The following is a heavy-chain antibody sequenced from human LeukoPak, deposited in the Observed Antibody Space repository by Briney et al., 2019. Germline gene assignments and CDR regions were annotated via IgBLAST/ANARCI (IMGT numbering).Heavy chain of an antibody. D-gene: IGHD3-10*01. CDR3: ARGMYYYGSGSCPYFDY. V-gene: IGHV4-4*07. Sequence: PSETLSLTCTVSGGSISSYYWSWIRQPAGKGLEWIGRIYTSGSTNYNPSLKSRVTMSVDTSKNQFSLKLSSVTAADTAVYYCARGMYYYGSGSCPYFDYWGQGTLVTVSS. CDR1: GGSISSYY. CDR2: IYTSGST. J-gene: IGHJ4*02.